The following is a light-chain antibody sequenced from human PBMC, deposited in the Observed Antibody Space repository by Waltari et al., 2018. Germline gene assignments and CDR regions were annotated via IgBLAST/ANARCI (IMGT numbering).Light chain of an antibody. J-gene: IGKJ4*01. CDR1: QTVRTTY. CDR2: GAS. V-gene: IGKV3-20*01. Sequence: EIVLKQSPGTLSLSPGERATLSCRAGQTVRTTYLAWYQQKPGQDPTLLLYGASGRATGIPYRFSGSGSGTDFSLTISSLEPEDFAVYYCQQYDISPLTFGGGTKVEIK. CDR3: QQYDISPLT.